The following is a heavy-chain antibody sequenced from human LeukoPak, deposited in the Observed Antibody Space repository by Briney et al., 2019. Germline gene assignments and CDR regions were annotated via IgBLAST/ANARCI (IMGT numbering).Heavy chain of an antibody. CDR2: ISSSSSTI. Sequence: GGSLRLSCAASGFTFSSYSMNWVRQAPGKGLEWVSYISSSSSTIYYADSVKGRFTISRDNSKNTLYLQMGSLRAEDMAVYYCARGGYCSSTSCWLDYWGQGTLVTVSS. CDR1: GFTFSSYS. J-gene: IGHJ4*02. CDR3: ARGGYCSSTSCWLDY. V-gene: IGHV3-48*01. D-gene: IGHD2-2*01.